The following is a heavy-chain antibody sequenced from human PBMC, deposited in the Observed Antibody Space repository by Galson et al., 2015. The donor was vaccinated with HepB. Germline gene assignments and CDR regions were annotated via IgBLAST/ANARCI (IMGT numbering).Heavy chain of an antibody. J-gene: IGHJ4*02. CDR2: ISSSGSTI. Sequence: SLRLSCAASGFTFSSYEMNWVRQAPGKGLEWVSYISSSGSTIYYADSVKGRFTISRDNAKNSLYLQMNSLRAEDTAVYYCARDYGTSCYGVGYWGQGTLVTVSS. V-gene: IGHV3-48*03. CDR1: GFTFSSYE. CDR3: ARDYGTSCYGVGY. D-gene: IGHD2-2*01.